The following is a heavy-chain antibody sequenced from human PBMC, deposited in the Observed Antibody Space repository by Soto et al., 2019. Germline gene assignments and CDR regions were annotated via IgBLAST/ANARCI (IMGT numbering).Heavy chain of an antibody. CDR3: ARVGQLGGYGMDV. CDR1: GGSISSGGYS. CDR2: IYHSGST. V-gene: IGHV4-30-2*01. J-gene: IGHJ6*02. D-gene: IGHD3-16*01. Sequence: SETLSLTCAVSGGSISSGGYSWSWIRQPPGKGLEWIGYIYHSGSTYYNPSLKSRVTISVDRSKNQFSLKLSSVTAADTTVYYCARVGQLGGYGMDVWGQGTTVTVSS.